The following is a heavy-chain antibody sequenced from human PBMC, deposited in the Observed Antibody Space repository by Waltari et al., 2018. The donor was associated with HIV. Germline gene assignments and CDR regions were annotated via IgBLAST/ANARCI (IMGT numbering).Heavy chain of an antibody. CDR2: IYPGDSDT. Sequence: EVQLVQSGAEVEQPGESLKISCKGDGYRVTGNWIGCGGKMPGKGLEWIGIIYPGDSDTRYSPSFQGQVTISADKSISTAYLQWSSLKASDTAMYYCARHPLSGYYGPRVWGQGTLVTVSS. CDR1: GYRVTGNW. D-gene: IGHD3-10*01. J-gene: IGHJ4*02. V-gene: IGHV5-51*01. CDR3: ARHPLSGYYGPRV.